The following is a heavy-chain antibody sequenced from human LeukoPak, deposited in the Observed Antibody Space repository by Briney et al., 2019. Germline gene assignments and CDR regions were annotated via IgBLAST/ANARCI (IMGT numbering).Heavy chain of an antibody. CDR2: IYYSGST. D-gene: IGHD3-22*01. CDR3: ARAPGYYDSSGYYFDY. V-gene: IGHV4-31*03. CDR1: GGSISSGGYY. J-gene: IGHJ4*02. Sequence: PSETLSLTCTVSGGSISSGGYYWSWIRQHPGQGLEWIGYIYYSGSTYYNPSLKSRVTISVDTSKNQFSLKLSSVTAADTAVYYCARAPGYYDSSGYYFDYWGQGTLVTVSS.